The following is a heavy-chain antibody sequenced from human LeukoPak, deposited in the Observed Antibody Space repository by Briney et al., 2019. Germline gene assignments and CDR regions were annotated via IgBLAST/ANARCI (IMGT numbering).Heavy chain of an antibody. CDR2: ISSRITTI. D-gene: IGHD2-21*01. CDR3: ARDRCGGDCYYAFDI. V-gene: IGHV3-48*01. Sequence: GGSLRLSCAASGFTFSSHAMNWVRQAPGKGLEWVSYISSRITTIYYAESVKGRFTISRDNGKNSLYLRMNSLRAEDTAVYYCARDRCGGDCYYAFDIWGQGTMVTVSS. J-gene: IGHJ3*02. CDR1: GFTFSSHA.